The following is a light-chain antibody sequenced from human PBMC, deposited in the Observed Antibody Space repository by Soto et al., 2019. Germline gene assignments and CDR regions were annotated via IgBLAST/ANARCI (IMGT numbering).Light chain of an antibody. J-gene: IGLJ2*01. CDR2: RNN. CDR3: AAWDDSLSALV. V-gene: IGLV1-47*01. CDR1: SSNIGRNY. Sequence: QSVLTQPPSASGTPGQRVTISCSGSSSNIGRNYVYWYQQLPGTAPKLLIYRNNQRPSGVPDRFSGSKSGTSASLAISGLRSEDEADYYCAAWDDSLSALVFGGGTKVTVL.